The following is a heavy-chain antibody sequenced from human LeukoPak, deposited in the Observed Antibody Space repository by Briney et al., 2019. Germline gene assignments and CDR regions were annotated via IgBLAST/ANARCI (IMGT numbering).Heavy chain of an antibody. J-gene: IGHJ3*02. V-gene: IGHV3-48*02. CDR2: IRSSDTTI. CDR3: ARDHNWAFDI. CDR1: GVTFGSYS. Sequence: GGSLRLSCVVSGVTFGSYSMTWVRQAPGKGLEWVSYIRSSDTTIYYADSVKGRFTISTDSAKNSLYLQMNSLRDEDTAVYYCARDHNWAFDIWGQGTILTVSS.